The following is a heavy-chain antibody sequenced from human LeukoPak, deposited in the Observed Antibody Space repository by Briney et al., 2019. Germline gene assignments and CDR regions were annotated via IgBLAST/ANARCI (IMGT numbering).Heavy chain of an antibody. Sequence: GESLEISCKGSGYSFTSYWTGWVRQMPGKGLEWMGIIYPGDSDTRYSPSFQGQVTISADKSISTAYLQWSSLKASDSDMYYCARYQYCRSGSCYSDYWGQGTLVTVSS. CDR2: IYPGDSDT. D-gene: IGHD2-15*01. CDR3: ARYQYCRSGSCYSDY. J-gene: IGHJ4*03. CDR1: GYSFTSYW. V-gene: IGHV5-51*01.